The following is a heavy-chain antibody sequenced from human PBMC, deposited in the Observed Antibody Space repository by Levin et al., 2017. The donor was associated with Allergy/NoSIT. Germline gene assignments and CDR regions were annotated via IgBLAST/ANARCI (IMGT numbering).Heavy chain of an antibody. CDR3: ARHSRWSYYFDY. V-gene: IGHV4-39*01. CDR1: GGSISSSNYY. J-gene: IGHJ4*02. CDR2: IYYSGST. D-gene: IGHD4-23*01. Sequence: SETLSLTCTVSGGSISSSNYYWGWIRQPPGKGLELIGTIYYSGSTYYNPSLTSRVTISVDTSKNQFFLKLISVTAADTAVYYCARHSRWSYYFDYWGQGTLVTVSS.